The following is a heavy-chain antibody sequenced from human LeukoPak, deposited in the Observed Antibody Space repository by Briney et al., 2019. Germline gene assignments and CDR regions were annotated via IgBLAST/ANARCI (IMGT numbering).Heavy chain of an antibody. D-gene: IGHD5-18*01. CDR1: GLIFSDFY. V-gene: IGHV3-11*05. J-gene: IGHJ4*02. Sequence: PGGSLRLSCAASGLIFSDFYMSWIRQAPGKGLEWVSYICSGGTYINYADSVKGRFIITRDNAKTLLYLQKTSLRAEDPVVYYCARVVGYSYGWSSSWKYQCDHWGQGTLVTVSS. CDR3: ARVVGYSYGWSSSWKYQCDH. CDR2: ICSGGTYI.